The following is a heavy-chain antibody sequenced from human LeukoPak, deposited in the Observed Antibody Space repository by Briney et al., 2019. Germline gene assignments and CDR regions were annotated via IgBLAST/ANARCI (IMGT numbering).Heavy chain of an antibody. V-gene: IGHV4-30-4*01. J-gene: IGHJ6*03. Sequence: SGPLSLPSPFFGASFGGGDYYGAWFPHPPGKALGGFGYIYYSGSTYYNPSLKSRVTISVDTSKNQFSLKLSSVTAADTAVYYCARVSGPEDYYYMDVWGKGNTVTVSS. CDR2: IYYSGST. CDR3: ARVSGPEDYYYMDV. CDR1: GASFGGGDYY. D-gene: IGHD3-10*01.